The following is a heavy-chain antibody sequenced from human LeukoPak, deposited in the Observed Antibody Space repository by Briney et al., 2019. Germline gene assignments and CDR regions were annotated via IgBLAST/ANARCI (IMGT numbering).Heavy chain of an antibody. V-gene: IGHV3-7*03. CDR1: TFTFSNYW. D-gene: IGHD1-14*01. J-gene: IGHJ3*02. CDR2: IKQDGSEK. Sequence: GGSLRLSCAASTFTFSNYWMSWVRQAPGKGLEWVANIKQDGSEKYYVDSVKGRFTISRDNAKTSLYLQMNSLRAEDTAVYYCARDVLAAGATGTFDIWGRGQWSPSLQ. CDR3: ARDVLAAGATGTFDI.